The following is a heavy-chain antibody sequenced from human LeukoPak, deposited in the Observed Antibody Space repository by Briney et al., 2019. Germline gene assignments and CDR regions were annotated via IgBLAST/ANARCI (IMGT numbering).Heavy chain of an antibody. CDR1: GLIFDDYA. D-gene: IGHD6-13*01. CDR2: ISWNSGKI. CDR3: AKDRGYSSSFFEI. Sequence: GGSLSLSCAASGLIFDDYAMHWVRKAPGKGLEWVSGISWNSGKIDYADSVKGRFTISRDNAKNSLYLQMNSLRVEDMALYYCAKDRGYSSSFFEIWGQGTLVTVSS. J-gene: IGHJ4*02. V-gene: IGHV3-9*03.